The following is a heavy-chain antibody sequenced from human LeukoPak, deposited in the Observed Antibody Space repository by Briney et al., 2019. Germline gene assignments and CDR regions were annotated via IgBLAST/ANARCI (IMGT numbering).Heavy chain of an antibody. CDR1: GASITTTNFW. CDR3: ARYGLVEFRNAFQY. D-gene: IGHD6-6*01. V-gene: IGHV4-61*01. Sequence: SETLSLTCSVSGASITTTNFWWTWIRQSPGRGLEWIGYIHDRGSDKYNPALESRATLSVDTSKNQFSLKLNSVTAADTAVYYCARYGLVEFRNAFQYWGQGILVTVSS. CDR2: IHDRGSD. J-gene: IGHJ1*01.